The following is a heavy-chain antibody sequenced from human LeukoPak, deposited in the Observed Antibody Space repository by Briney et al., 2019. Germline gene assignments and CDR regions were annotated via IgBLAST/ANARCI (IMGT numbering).Heavy chain of an antibody. CDR1: GGSISSGGYY. V-gene: IGHV4-61*08. J-gene: IGHJ6*02. Sequence: SETLSLTCTVSGGSISSGGYYWSWIRQPPGTGLEWIGYIYYSGNTNYNPSLKSRVTISIDRSKNQFSLKLSSVTAADTAVYYCARVVYCSGSSCYSYFYGMDVWGQGTTVTVS. CDR2: IYYSGNT. CDR3: ARVVYCSGSSCYSYFYGMDV. D-gene: IGHD2-15*01.